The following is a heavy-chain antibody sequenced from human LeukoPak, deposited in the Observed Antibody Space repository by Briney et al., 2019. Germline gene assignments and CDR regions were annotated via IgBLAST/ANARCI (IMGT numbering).Heavy chain of an antibody. D-gene: IGHD6-13*01. CDR1: GFTFDAYG. CDR3: AKDILRISAPGTRGFDS. CDR2: ISGDDTST. J-gene: IGHJ4*02. V-gene: IGHV3-43*02. Sequence: GGSLRLSCATSGFTFDAYGIHWVRQAPGKGLEWLSLISGDDTSTFYADSVKGRFTISRDNSRSSLYLQMDSLRTEDTALYYCAKDILRISAPGTRGFDSWGQGTLVTVSS.